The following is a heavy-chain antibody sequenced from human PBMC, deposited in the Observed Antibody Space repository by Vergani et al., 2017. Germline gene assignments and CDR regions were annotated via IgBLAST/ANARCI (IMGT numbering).Heavy chain of an antibody. Sequence: EVRLAESGGGLVQPGGSLRLSCAVSGFTFTSYSMNWVRQAPGQGLEWVSYISGVGDTINYADSVKGRFTISRDNSLHLQMNSLRVEDTAVYYCARGIVGGLEFDNWGQGTLVTVSS. CDR2: ISGVGDTI. V-gene: IGHV3-48*01. CDR1: GFTFTSYS. J-gene: IGHJ4*02. CDR3: ARGIVGGLEFDN. D-gene: IGHD1-26*01.